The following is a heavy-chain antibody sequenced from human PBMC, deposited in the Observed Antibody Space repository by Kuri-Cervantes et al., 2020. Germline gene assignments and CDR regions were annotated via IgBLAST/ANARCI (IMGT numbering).Heavy chain of an antibody. V-gene: IGHV3-53*01. J-gene: IGHJ4*02. CDR1: GITVSSNY. CDR3: ARVGRGDIYGYGDY. D-gene: IGHD5-18*01. Sequence: GGSLRLSCAASGITVSSNYMSWVRQAPGKGLEWVSVLYTGGNTYYADSVKGRFTISRDNSKNTLYLQMNSLRADDTAVYYCARVGRGDIYGYGDYWGQGTLVTVSS. CDR2: LYTGGNT.